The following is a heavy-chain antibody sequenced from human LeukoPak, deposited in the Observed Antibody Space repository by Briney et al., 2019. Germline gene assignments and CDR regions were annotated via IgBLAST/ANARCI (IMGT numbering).Heavy chain of an antibody. V-gene: IGHV4-59*12. CDR2: IYYTGTT. D-gene: IGHD3-16*01. CDR1: GGSISSYY. J-gene: IGHJ5*02. CDR3: ARKHDTGVFRFDP. Sequence: SETLSLTCSVSGGSISSYYWSWIRQPPGRGLEWIGYIYYTGTTYYNPSLKSRLTMSVDTSKNQFSLRLDSVTAADTAIYYCARKHDTGVFRFDPWGRGTLVIVSS.